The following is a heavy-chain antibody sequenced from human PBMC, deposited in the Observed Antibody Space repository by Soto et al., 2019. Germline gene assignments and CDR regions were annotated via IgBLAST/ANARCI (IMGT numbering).Heavy chain of an antibody. J-gene: IGHJ3*01. D-gene: IGHD2-2*01. CDR1: GFTFSLYP. V-gene: IGHV3-48*03. CDR2: ISPSNTTI. Sequence: QLVESGGGLVQPGGSLRLSCAASGFTFSLYPMNWVRQAPGKGLEWLSYISPSNTTIYYADSVKGRFTISRDNAKESLDLQMTGLRDDDTAVYYCARVGRGFCSSARCYTDGFDLWGQGTVVTVS. CDR3: ARVGRGFCSSARCYTDGFDL.